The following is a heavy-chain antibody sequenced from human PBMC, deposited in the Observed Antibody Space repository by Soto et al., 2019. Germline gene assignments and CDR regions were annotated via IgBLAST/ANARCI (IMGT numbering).Heavy chain of an antibody. J-gene: IGHJ6*02. Sequence: QVQLVQSGAEVKKPGASVKVSCKASGYTFTSYDINWVRQATGQGLEWMGWMNPNSGNTGYAQKFQGRVTMTRNTSRGRGYMELGSRRSEDRAVYYCARPGTGESGGWHTWGYYYDGMDVWGQGTTVTVSS. CDR2: MNPNSGNT. D-gene: IGHD6-19*01. V-gene: IGHV1-8*01. CDR3: ARPGTGESGGWHTWGYYYDGMDV. CDR1: GYTFTSYD.